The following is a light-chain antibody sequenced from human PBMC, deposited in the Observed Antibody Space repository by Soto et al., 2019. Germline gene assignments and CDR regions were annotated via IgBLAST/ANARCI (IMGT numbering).Light chain of an antibody. CDR1: QSVRSNY. CDR2: GAS. V-gene: IGKV3-20*01. CDR3: QQYASSPLT. J-gene: IGKJ4*01. Sequence: EIVLTQSPGTLSLSSGERATLSCRASQSVRSNYLAWYQQKPGQAPRLLIYGASSRATGIPHRFGGSGSGTAFTLTISRLEPEDFAVYYCQQYASSPLTFGGGTKVEIK.